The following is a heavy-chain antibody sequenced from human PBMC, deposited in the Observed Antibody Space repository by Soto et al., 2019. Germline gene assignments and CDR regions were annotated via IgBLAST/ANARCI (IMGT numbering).Heavy chain of an antibody. D-gene: IGHD2-2*01. CDR3: ARDVGSSHGPGHPHYFDY. V-gene: IGHV4-34*09. CDR2: INHSGST. J-gene: IGHJ4*02. CDR1: GGSFSGYY. Sequence: PSETLSLTCAVYGGSFSGYYWSWIRQPPGKGLEWIGEINHSGSTYYTPSLKSRATISLDTSRNQFFLNLNSVTAADTAVYYCARDVGSSHGPGHPHYFDYWGQGTLVTVSS.